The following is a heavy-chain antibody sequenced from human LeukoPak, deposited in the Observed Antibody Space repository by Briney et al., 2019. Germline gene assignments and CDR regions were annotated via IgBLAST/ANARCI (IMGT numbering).Heavy chain of an antibody. D-gene: IGHD3-22*01. V-gene: IGHV3-9*01. CDR2: ISWNSGSI. CDR1: GFTFGDYA. Sequence: GRSLRLSCAASGFTFGDYAMHWVRQAPGKGLEWVSGISWNSGSIGYADSVKGRFTISRDNAKNSLYLQMNSLRAEDTALYYCAKAAYYYDSSGYTSWGQGTLVTVSS. J-gene: IGHJ5*02. CDR3: AKAAYYYDSSGYTS.